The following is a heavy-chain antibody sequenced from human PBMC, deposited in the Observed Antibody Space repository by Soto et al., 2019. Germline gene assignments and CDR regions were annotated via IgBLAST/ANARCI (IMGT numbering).Heavy chain of an antibody. CDR3: VKEATDSDHDPQLT. CDR2: SRDKPQGYST. Sequence: EVQLVESGGGLVQPGGSLRLSCAGSGFTLSDHYIDWVRQAPGKGLEWVGRSRDKPQGYSTAYAASVKGRFTTSRDESKNSAYLQMNSLKTEDTAVYYCVKEATDSDHDPQLTWGQGTPVTVSS. J-gene: IGHJ5*02. CDR1: GFTLSDHY. V-gene: IGHV3-72*01. D-gene: IGHD5-12*01.